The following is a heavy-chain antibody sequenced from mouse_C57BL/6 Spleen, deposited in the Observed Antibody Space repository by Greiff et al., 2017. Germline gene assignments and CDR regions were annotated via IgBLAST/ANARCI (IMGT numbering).Heavy chain of an antibody. CDR2: IYPGNSDT. CDR1: GYTFTSYW. CDR3: TITGEDWYFDV. Sequence: VQLKQSGTVLARPGASVKMSCKTSGYTFTSYWMHWVKQRPGQGLEWIGAIYPGNSDTSYNQKFTGKAKLTAVTSASTAYMELSSLTKEDSAVYYCTITGEDWYFDVWGTGTTVTVSS. J-gene: IGHJ1*03. V-gene: IGHV1-5*01.